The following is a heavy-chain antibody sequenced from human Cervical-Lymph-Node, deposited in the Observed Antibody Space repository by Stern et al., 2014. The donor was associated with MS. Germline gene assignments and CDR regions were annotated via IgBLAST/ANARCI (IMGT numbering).Heavy chain of an antibody. CDR1: GDSISNDNW. D-gene: IGHD2-2*01. CDR3: ARDQGFQLMNS. Sequence: QVQLQESGPGLVRPSGTLSLTCAVSGDSISNDNWGSWVRQPPGKGLEWMGKVYHPGSANYDPSLKSRVTISVDKSKNQFSLRLTSMTAADTAVYYCARDQGFQLMNSWGQGTLVIVSS. V-gene: IGHV4-4*02. J-gene: IGHJ4*02. CDR2: VYHPGSA.